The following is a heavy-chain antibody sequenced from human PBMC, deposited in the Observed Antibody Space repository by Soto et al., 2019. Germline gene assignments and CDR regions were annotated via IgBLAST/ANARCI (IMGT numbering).Heavy chain of an antibody. V-gene: IGHV1-69*01. Sequence: QVHLVQSGAEVKKPGSSVRVSCKASGGSFSNYAVTWVRQAPGQRLEWMGGITPMFGIANYAQKFQGRVTLTADESTGTAYMELSSLRSDDTATDYCASDRHPSGFEDWGQGTLVNVSS. J-gene: IGHJ4*02. CDR2: ITPMFGIA. CDR1: GGSFSNYA. CDR3: ASDRHPSGFED.